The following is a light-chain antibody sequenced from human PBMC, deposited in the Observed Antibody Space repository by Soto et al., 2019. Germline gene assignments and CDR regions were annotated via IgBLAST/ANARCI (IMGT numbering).Light chain of an antibody. CDR2: AAS. CDR3: QQYYSYPT. V-gene: IGKV1-8*01. CDR1: QGISSY. Sequence: AIRMTQSPSSFSASTGDRVTITCRASQGISSYLAWYQQKPGKAPKLLIYAASTFQSGVPSRFSGSGSGTDFTLTISCLQSEDFATYYCQQYYSYPTFGPGTKVDIK. J-gene: IGKJ3*01.